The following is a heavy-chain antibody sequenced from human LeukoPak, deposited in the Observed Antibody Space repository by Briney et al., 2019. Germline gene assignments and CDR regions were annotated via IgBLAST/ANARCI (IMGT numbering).Heavy chain of an antibody. CDR2: IYYSDRT. V-gene: IGHV4-39*07. Sequence: SDPVSLPCSVSIGSMCISSYLGPWIRRPRGEGLVWIGSIYYSDRTYYNPSLKSRVTISVDTSKNQFSLKLSSVTAADTAVYYCARDRLVGYCSGGSCSKDYYYMDVWGKGTTVTVSS. J-gene: IGHJ6*03. CDR1: IGSMCISSYL. CDR3: ARDRLVGYCSGGSCSKDYYYMDV. D-gene: IGHD2-15*01.